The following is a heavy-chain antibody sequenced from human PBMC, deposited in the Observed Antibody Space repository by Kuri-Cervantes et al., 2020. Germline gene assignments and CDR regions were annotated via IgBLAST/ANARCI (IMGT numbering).Heavy chain of an antibody. Sequence: GSLRLSCAVSGGSISSSNWWSWVRQPPGKGLEWIGEIYHSGSTYYNPSLKSRVTISVDTSKNQFSLKLSSVTAADTAVYYCARGRLALRQGPPDYWGQGTLVTVSS. V-gene: IGHV4-4*02. CDR1: GGSISSSNW. J-gene: IGHJ4*02. CDR3: ARGRLALRQGPPDY. CDR2: IYHSGST. D-gene: IGHD3-16*01.